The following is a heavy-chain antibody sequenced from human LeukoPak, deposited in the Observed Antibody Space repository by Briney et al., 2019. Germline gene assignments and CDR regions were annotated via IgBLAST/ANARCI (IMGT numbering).Heavy chain of an antibody. CDR1: GDSVSSNSAA. J-gene: IGHJ6*02. CDR3: ARDQERNGYLYDGMDV. V-gene: IGHV6-1*01. CDR2: TYYRSKWYD. Sequence: SQTLSLTCAISGDSVSSNSAAWNWIRQSPSRGLEWLGRTYYRSKWYDDYATSMQSRMTISPDTSKNQFSLHLNSVTPEDTAVYYCARDQERNGYLYDGMDVWGQGTTVTVSS. D-gene: IGHD5-24*01.